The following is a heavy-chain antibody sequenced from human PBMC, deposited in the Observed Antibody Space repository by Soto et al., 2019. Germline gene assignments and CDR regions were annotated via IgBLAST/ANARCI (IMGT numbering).Heavy chain of an antibody. CDR2: ISYDGSNK. Sequence: GGSLRLSCGASGFTFSSYGMHWVRQAPGKGLEWVAVISYDGSNKYYADSVKGRFTISRDNSKNTLYLQMNSLRAEDTAVYYCAKIRVGRFRGHYGMDVWGQGTTVTVSS. D-gene: IGHD3-10*01. CDR3: AKIRVGRFRGHYGMDV. CDR1: GFTFSSYG. V-gene: IGHV3-30*18. J-gene: IGHJ6*02.